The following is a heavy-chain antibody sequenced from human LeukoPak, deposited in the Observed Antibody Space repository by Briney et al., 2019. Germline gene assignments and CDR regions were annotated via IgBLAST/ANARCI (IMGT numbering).Heavy chain of an antibody. D-gene: IGHD3-22*01. CDR3: ARSRYYYDSSGYYYYFDY. V-gene: IGHV4-31*03. CDR1: GGSISSGGYY. Sequence: PSETLSLTCTVSGGSISSGGYYWSWIRQHPGKGLEWIGYIYYSGSTYYNPSLKSRVTISVDTSKNPFSLKLSSVTAADTAVYYCARSRYYYDSSGYYYYFDYWGQGTLVTVSS. J-gene: IGHJ4*02. CDR2: IYYSGST.